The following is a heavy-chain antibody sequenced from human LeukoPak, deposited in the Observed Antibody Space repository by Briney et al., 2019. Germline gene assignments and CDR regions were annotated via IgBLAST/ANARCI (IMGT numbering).Heavy chain of an antibody. CDR2: IYYSGST. D-gene: IGHD3-10*01. V-gene: IGHV4-39*01. J-gene: IGHJ4*02. Sequence: SETLSLTCTVSGGSISSSSYYWGWIRQPPGKGLEWIGCIYYSGSTYYNPSLKSRVTISVDTSKNQFSLKLSSVTAADTAVYYCARGDYYGSGSYLDYWGQGTLVTVSS. CDR1: GGSISSSSYY. CDR3: ARGDYYGSGSYLDY.